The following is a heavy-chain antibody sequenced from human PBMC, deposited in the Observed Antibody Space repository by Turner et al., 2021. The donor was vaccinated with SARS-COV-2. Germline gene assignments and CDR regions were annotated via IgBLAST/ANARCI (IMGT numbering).Heavy chain of an antibody. CDR2: IGTAGDT. CDR1: GITFSSYD. CDR3: ARATDYYDSSGYYHTGAFDI. D-gene: IGHD3-22*01. V-gene: IGHV3-13*04. J-gene: IGHJ3*02. Sequence: EVQLVESGGGLVQPGGSLRLSCAASGITFSSYDMHWGRQATGKGLEWVSAIGTAGDTYYPGSVKGRFTISRENAKNSLYLQMNSLRAGDTAVYYCARATDYYDSSGYYHTGAFDIWGQGTMVTVSS.